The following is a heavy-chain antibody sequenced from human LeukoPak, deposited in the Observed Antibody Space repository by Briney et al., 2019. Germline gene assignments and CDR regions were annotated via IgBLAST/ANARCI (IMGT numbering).Heavy chain of an antibody. D-gene: IGHD6-19*01. Sequence: GGSLRLSCAASGFTFSSYAMHWVRQAPGKGLEWVAVISYDGSNKYYADSVKGRFTISRDNSKNTLYLQMNSLRAEDTAVYYCARYPSSVAGPFDYWGQGTLVTDSS. CDR2: ISYDGSNK. V-gene: IGHV3-30*04. CDR1: GFTFSSYA. J-gene: IGHJ4*02. CDR3: ARYPSSVAGPFDY.